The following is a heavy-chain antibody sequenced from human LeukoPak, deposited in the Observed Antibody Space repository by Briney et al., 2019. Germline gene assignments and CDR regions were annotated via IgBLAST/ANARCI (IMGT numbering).Heavy chain of an antibody. V-gene: IGHV1-18*01. Sequence: ASVKVSCKTSGFTFTSYGISWVRQAPGQGLEWMGWISTYNANTNYAQKLQGRVTMTTDTSTSTAYMELRSLRSDDTAVYYCARPDGRGWDALDYWGQGTLVTVSS. CDR3: ARPDGRGWDALDY. D-gene: IGHD6-19*01. J-gene: IGHJ4*02. CDR1: GFTFTSYG. CDR2: ISTYNANT.